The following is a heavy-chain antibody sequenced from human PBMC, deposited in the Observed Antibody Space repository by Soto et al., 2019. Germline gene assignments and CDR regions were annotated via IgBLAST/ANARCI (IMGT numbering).Heavy chain of an antibody. Sequence: EVQVLESGGGLVQPGGSLRLSCAASGFTLSNFAMSWVRQAPGKGLEWVAVISDRGGSTDYAASVKGRFTISRDNSNNTVYLQMNKLRAEDTAVYYCARDEYYYASSGYYRFDQWGQGTLVTVSS. D-gene: IGHD3-22*01. CDR3: ARDEYYYASSGYYRFDQ. V-gene: IGHV3-23*01. CDR1: GFTLSNFA. J-gene: IGHJ4*02. CDR2: ISDRGGST.